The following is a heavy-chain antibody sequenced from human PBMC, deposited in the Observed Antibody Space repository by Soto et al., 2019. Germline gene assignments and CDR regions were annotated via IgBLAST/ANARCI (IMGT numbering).Heavy chain of an antibody. V-gene: IGHV5-51*01. D-gene: IGHD4-4*01. CDR3: ARLGSLLQPIDY. CDR2: IFPRDSDT. Sequence: GESPKISRQAPGYTFTNYCIAWVRPMRGRGLEWMGWIFPRDSDTRYNSCFDRQVTISTDRSIATAYVQWTSLKAADIATYFCARLGSLLQPIDYWGQGTPVTVSS. J-gene: IGHJ4*02. CDR1: GYTFTNYC.